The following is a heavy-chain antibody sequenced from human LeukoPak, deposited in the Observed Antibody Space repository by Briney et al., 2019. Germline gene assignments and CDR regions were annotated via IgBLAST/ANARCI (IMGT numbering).Heavy chain of an antibody. V-gene: IGHV3-23*01. Sequence: PGGSLRLSCAASGFTFSSYAMSWVRQAPGKGLEWVSAISGSGGSTYYADSVKGRFTISRDNSKNTLYLQMNSLRAEDTAVYYCAKDPIYYYDSSGYYHPRWFDPWGQGTLVTVSS. D-gene: IGHD3-22*01. CDR3: AKDPIYYYDSSGYYHPRWFDP. CDR2: ISGSGGST. CDR1: GFTFSSYA. J-gene: IGHJ5*02.